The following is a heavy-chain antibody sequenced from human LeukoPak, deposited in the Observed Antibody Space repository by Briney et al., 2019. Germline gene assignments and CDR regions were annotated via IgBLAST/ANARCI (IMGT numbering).Heavy chain of an antibody. J-gene: IGHJ4*02. CDR3: AKGRDYDFWSGYYSEHDPGYFDY. V-gene: IGHV3-9*01. CDR1: GFTFDDYA. D-gene: IGHD3-3*01. CDR2: ISWNSGGI. Sequence: PGGSLRLSCAASGFTFDDYAMHWVRQAPGKGLEWVSGISWNSGGIGYADSVKGRFTISRDNAKDSLYLQMNSLRAEDTAVYYCAKGRDYDFWSGYYSEHDPGYFDYWGQGTLVTVSS.